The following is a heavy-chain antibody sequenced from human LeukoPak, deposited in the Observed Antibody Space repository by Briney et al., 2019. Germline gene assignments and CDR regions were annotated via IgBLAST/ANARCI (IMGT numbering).Heavy chain of an antibody. CDR2: IYYSGST. CDR1: GGSISSYY. J-gene: IGHJ6*02. D-gene: IGHD6-13*01. V-gene: IGHV4-59*08. CDR3: ARGIAAAGSYYYYYGMDV. Sequence: PSETLSLTCTVSGGSISSYYWSWIRQPPGKGLGWIGYIYYSGSTNYNPSLKSRVTISVDTSKNQFSLKLSSVTAADTAVYYCARGIAAAGSYYYYYGMDVWGQGTTVTVSS.